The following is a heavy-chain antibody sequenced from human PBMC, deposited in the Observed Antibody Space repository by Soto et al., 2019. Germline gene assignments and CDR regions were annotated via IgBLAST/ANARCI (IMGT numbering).Heavy chain of an antibody. J-gene: IGHJ6*02. CDR1: GFTVSSNY. CDR3: ARDRPGDTQDVAVAGTVRYYGMDV. Sequence: GGSLRLSCAASGFTVSSNYMSWVRQAPGKGLEWVSVIYSGGSTYYADSVKGRFTISRDNSKNTLYLQMNSLRAEDTAVYYCARDRPGDTQDVAVAGTVRYYGMDVWGQGTTVTVSS. CDR2: IYSGGST. D-gene: IGHD6-19*01. V-gene: IGHV3-53*01.